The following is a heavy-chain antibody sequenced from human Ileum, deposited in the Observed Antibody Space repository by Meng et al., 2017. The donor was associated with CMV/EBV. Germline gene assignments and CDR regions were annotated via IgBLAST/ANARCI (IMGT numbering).Heavy chain of an antibody. CDR3: AREVGYCSSTSCSYYYYGMDV. J-gene: IGHJ6*02. V-gene: IGHV1-69*10. CDR1: GGTFSSYA. CDR2: IIPILCIA. D-gene: IGHD2-2*03. Sequence: SVKVSCKASGGTFSSYAISWVRQAPGQGLEWMGGIIPILCIANYAQKFQGRVTITADKSTSTAYMELSSLRSEDTAVYYCAREVGYCSSTSCSYYYYGMDVWGQGTTVTVSS.